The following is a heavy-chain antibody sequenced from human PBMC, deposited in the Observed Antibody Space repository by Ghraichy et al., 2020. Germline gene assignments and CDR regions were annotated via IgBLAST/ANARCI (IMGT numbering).Heavy chain of an antibody. CDR3: ARDPAYSSGWPSLSGNWFDP. CDR1: GYTFTSYG. J-gene: IGHJ5*02. CDR2: ISAYNGNT. Sequence: ASVKVSCKASGYTFTSYGISWVRQAPGQGLEWMGWISAYNGNTNYAQKLQGRVTMTTDTSTSTAYMELRSLRSDDTAVYYCARDPAYSSGWPSLSGNWFDPWGQGTLVTVSS. D-gene: IGHD6-19*01. V-gene: IGHV1-18*04.